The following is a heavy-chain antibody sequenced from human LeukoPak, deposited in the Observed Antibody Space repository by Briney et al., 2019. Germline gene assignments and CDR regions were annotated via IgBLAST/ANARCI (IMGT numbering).Heavy chain of an antibody. D-gene: IGHD5-12*01. V-gene: IGHV1-8*01. CDR1: GYTFTSYD. CDR2: MSPDSGYT. CDR3: EIYTGYDSF. J-gene: IGHJ4*02. Sequence: ASVKVSCKASGYTFTSYDINWVRQASGQGLEWMGWMSPDSGYTGYAQTFQGRVTLTRNTSVSTAFMELSSLRSEDTAVYYCEIYTGYDSFWGQGTLVTVSS.